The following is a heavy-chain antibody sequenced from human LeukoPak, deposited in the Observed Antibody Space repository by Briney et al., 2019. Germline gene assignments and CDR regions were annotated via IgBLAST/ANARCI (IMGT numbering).Heavy chain of an antibody. CDR3: ARTTTYYYGSGSYAPPFDY. D-gene: IGHD3-10*01. Sequence: PGGSLRLSCAASGFTFSSYAMHWVRQAPGKGLEYVSAISSNGGSTYYANSVKGRLTISRNNSKNTLYLQMGSLRAEDMAVYYCARTTTYYYGSGSYAPPFDYWGQGTLVTVSS. CDR2: ISSNGGST. V-gene: IGHV3-64*01. J-gene: IGHJ4*02. CDR1: GFTFSSYA.